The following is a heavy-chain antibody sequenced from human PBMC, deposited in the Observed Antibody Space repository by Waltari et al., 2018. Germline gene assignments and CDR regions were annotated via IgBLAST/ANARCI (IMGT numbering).Heavy chain of an antibody. D-gene: IGHD5-12*01. J-gene: IGHJ4*02. CDR3: ARDSGLIGYDWGGYFDY. Sequence: QVQLVESGGGVVQPGRSLRLSCAASGFTFSSYAMHWVRQAPGKGLEWVAVISYDGSNKYYADAVKGRFTISRDNSKNTLYLQMNSRRAEDTAVYYCARDSGLIGYDWGGYFDYWGQGTLVTVSS. V-gene: IGHV3-30-3*01. CDR1: GFTFSSYA. CDR2: ISYDGSNK.